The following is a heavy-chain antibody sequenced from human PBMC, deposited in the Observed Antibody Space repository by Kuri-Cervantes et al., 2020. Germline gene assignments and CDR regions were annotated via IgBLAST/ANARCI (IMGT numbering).Heavy chain of an antibody. CDR1: GGTFSSYT. D-gene: IGHD3-10*01. CDR2: IIPILGIA. CDR3: ARDLNYYGSGSYYDYYYYYGMDV. J-gene: IGHJ6*02. Sequence: SVKVSCKASGGTFSSYTISWVRQAPGQGLEWMGRIIPILGIANYAQKFQGRVTMTTDTSTSTAYMELSRLRSDDTAVYYCARDLNYYGSGSYYDYYYYYGMDVWGQGTTVTVSS. V-gene: IGHV1-69*04.